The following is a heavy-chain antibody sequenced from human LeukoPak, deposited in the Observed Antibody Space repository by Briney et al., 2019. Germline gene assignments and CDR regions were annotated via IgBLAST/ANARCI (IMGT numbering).Heavy chain of an antibody. CDR2: MNPNRGNT. CDR3: ARGRGSYLGFDY. D-gene: IGHD1-26*01. J-gene: IGHJ4*02. V-gene: IGHV1-8*03. Sequence: WMNPNRGNTGYAQKFQGRVTITRNTSISTAYMELSSLRSEDTAVYYCARGRGSYLGFDYWGQGTLVTVSS.